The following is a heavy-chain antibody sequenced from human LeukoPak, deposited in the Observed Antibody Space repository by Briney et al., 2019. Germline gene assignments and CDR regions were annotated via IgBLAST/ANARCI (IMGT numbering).Heavy chain of an antibody. V-gene: IGHV3-30*02. CDR3: AKPRYYYDSSGYSPFDY. D-gene: IGHD3-22*01. CDR2: IRYDKSDK. J-gene: IGHJ4*02. Sequence: GGSLRLSCAASGFTFSNYGIHWVRQAPGQGLDWVAFIRYDKSDKYYADSVKGRFTISRDNSKNTLYLQMNSLRAEDTAVYYCAKPRYYYDSSGYSPFDYWGQGTLVTVSS. CDR1: GFTFSNYG.